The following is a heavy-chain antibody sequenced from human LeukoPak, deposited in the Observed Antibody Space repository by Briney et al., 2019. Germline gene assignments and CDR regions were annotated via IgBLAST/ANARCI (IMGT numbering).Heavy chain of an antibody. V-gene: IGHV1-69*05. D-gene: IGHD2-15*01. Sequence: SVKVSCKASGCTFSSYAISWVRQAPGQGLEWMGGIIPIFGTANYAQKFQGRVTITTDESTSTAYMELSSLRSEDTAVYYCARDPGSPYSYFDYWGQGTLGTVSS. CDR3: ARDPGSPYSYFDY. CDR1: GCTFSSYA. CDR2: IIPIFGTA. J-gene: IGHJ4*02.